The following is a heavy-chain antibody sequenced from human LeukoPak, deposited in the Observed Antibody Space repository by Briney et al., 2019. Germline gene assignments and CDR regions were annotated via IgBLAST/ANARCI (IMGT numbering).Heavy chain of an antibody. CDR2: IIPIFGTA. J-gene: IGHJ5*02. D-gene: IGHD3-3*01. CDR3: ARYDFWSGFGWFDP. V-gene: IGHV1-69*13. Sequence: SVKVSCKASGGTFSSYAISWVRRAPGQGLEWMGGIIPIFGTANYAQKFQGRVTITADESTSTAYMELSSLRSEDTAVYYCARYDFWSGFGWFDPWGQGTLVTVSS. CDR1: GGTFSSYA.